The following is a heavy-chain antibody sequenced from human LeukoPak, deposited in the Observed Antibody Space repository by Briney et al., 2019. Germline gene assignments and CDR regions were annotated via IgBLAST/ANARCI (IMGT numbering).Heavy chain of an antibody. J-gene: IGHJ4*02. CDR3: AKDTTGGWSGYFDS. CDR2: IWHDGSAE. D-gene: IGHD6-19*01. V-gene: IGHV3-33*06. CDR1: GFTFSGYG. Sequence: GGSLRLSCAASGFTFSGYGIHWVRQAPGKGLEWVAVIWHDGSAEFYVDSVKGRFRISRVDSKNTVYLQMNSLTAEDTARYYCAKDTTGGWSGYFDSWGQGTLVTVSS.